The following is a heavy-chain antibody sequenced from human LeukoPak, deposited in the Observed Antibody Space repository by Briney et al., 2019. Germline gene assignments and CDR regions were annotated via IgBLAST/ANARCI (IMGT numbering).Heavy chain of an antibody. CDR3: AKDGSGSYGGNDAFDI. J-gene: IGHJ3*02. D-gene: IGHD3-10*01. CDR1: GFTFSSYA. Sequence: GGSLRLSCAASGFTFSSYAMSWVRQAPGKGLEWVSVISGSGGSTYYADSVKGRFTISRDNSKNTLYLQMNSLRAEDTAVYYCAKDGSGSYGGNDAFDIWGQGTMVTVSS. CDR2: ISGSGGST. V-gene: IGHV3-23*01.